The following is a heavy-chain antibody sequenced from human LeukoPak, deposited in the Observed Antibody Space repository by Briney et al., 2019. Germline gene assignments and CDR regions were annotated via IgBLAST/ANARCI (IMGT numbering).Heavy chain of an antibody. CDR3: ARDLKRGYSSGRYSWGTGSSNDY. J-gene: IGHJ4*02. D-gene: IGHD6-19*01. CDR2: ISGYNGNT. V-gene: IGHV1-18*01. Sequence: GASVKVSCKASGYTFPSYGISWVRQAPGQGLEWMGWISGYNGNTNYAQKLQGRVTMTTDTSTSTDYMELRSLRSDDTAVYYCARDLKRGYSSGRYSWGTGSSNDYWGQGTLVTVSS. CDR1: GYTFPSYG.